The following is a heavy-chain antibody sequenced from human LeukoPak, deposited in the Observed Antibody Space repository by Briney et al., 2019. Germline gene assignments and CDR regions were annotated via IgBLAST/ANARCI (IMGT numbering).Heavy chain of an antibody. Sequence: GGSLRLSCAASGFTFSSYSMNWVRQAPGKGLEWVSSISSSSSYIYYADSVKGRFTISRDNAKNSLYLQMNSLRSEDTAVYYCTTECVRCAVVPAARAHAFDIWGQGTMVTVSS. CDR1: GFTFSSYS. J-gene: IGHJ3*02. CDR2: ISSSSSYI. CDR3: TTECVRCAVVPAARAHAFDI. V-gene: IGHV3-21*03. D-gene: IGHD2-2*01.